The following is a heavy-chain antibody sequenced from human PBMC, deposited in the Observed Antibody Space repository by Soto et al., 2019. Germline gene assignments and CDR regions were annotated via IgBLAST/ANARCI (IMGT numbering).Heavy chain of an antibody. CDR2: INTSGGRT. CDR1: GFTFSSYG. J-gene: IGHJ4*02. D-gene: IGHD1-1*01. Sequence: PGGSLRLSCAASGFTFSSYGMSWVRQAPGEGLEWVSSINTSGGRTYYADSVKGRFTISRDYSKNTVYLQMNSLRADDTAVYYCAKEETPWNLFGACANWGQGALVTVSS. CDR3: AKEETPWNLFGACAN. V-gene: IGHV3-23*01.